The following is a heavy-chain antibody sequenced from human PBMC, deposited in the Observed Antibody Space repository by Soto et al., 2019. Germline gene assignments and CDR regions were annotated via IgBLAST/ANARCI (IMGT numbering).Heavy chain of an antibody. Sequence: QVQLQQWGAGLLKPSETLSHTCAVYGGSFSGYYWSWIRQPPGKGLEWIGESNHVGNTNYNPSLKSRVTMSVDPSKNQFSLRLTSVTAADTAVYYCARVLIAGVTTDWGQGTLVIVSS. CDR2: SNHVGNT. D-gene: IGHD5-18*01. CDR3: ARVLIAGVTTD. CDR1: GGSFSGYY. V-gene: IGHV4-34*01. J-gene: IGHJ4*02.